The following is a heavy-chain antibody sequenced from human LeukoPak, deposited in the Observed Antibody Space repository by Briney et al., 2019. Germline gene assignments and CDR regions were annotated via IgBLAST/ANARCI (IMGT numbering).Heavy chain of an antibody. J-gene: IGHJ3*02. V-gene: IGHV4-31*03. Sequence: SETLSLTCTVSGGSISSGGYYWSWIRQHPGKGLEWIGYIYYSGTTYYNPSLESRVTMSVDTSKNQFSLKLSSVTAADTAVYYCARYRDSGGRLAFDIWGQGTMATVSS. D-gene: IGHD2-15*01. CDR3: ARYRDSGGRLAFDI. CDR2: IYYSGTT. CDR1: GGSISSGGYY.